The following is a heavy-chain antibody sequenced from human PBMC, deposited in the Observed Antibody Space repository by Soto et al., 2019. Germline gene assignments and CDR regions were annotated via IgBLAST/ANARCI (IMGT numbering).Heavy chain of an antibody. J-gene: IGHJ5*02. CDR1: GGSISSYY. V-gene: IGHV4-59*01. D-gene: IGHD6-19*01. CDR2: IYYSGST. Sequence: SETLSLTCTVSGGSISSYYWSWIRQPPGKGLEWIGYIYYSGSTNYNPSLKSRVTISVDTSKNQFSLKLSSVTAADTAVYYCAREGHSSGWNHENWFDPWGQGTLVTVSS. CDR3: AREGHSSGWNHENWFDP.